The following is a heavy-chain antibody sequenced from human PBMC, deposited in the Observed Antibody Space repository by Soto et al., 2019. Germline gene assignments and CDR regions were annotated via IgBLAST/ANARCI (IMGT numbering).Heavy chain of an antibody. V-gene: IGHV4-30-4*01. CDR1: GGSISSGDYY. CDR2: IYYSGST. CDR3: ARGGCSGGSCYSVDWFDP. J-gene: IGHJ5*02. Sequence: QLQLQESGPGLVKPSQTLSLTCTVSGGSISSGDYYWSWIRQPPGKGLEWIEYIYYSGSTYYHPSLKSRVTISVDTSKNQFSLKLSSVTAADTAVYYCARGGCSGGSCYSVDWFDPWGQGTLVTVSS. D-gene: IGHD2-15*01.